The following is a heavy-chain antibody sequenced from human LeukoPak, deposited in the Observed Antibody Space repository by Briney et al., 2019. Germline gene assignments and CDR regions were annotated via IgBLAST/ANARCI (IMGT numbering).Heavy chain of an antibody. V-gene: IGHV3-21*01. CDR2: ISSSSSYI. Sequence: GGSLRLSCAASRFTFSSYSMNWVRQAPGKGLEWVSSISSSSSYIYYADSVKGRFTISRDNAKNSLYLQMNSLRAEDTAVYYCARVGPWVNPDYYYYMDVWGKGTAVTVSS. CDR3: ARVGPWVNPDYYYYMDV. J-gene: IGHJ6*03. D-gene: IGHD1-14*01. CDR1: RFTFSSYS.